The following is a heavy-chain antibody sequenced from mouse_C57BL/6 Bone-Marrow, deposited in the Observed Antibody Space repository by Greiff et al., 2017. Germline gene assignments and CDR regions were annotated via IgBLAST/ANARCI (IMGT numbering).Heavy chain of an antibody. J-gene: IGHJ3*01. CDR1: GYTFTSYW. V-gene: IGHV1-69*01. CDR2: IDPSDSYT. CDR3: ARGTIYYGCPWFAY. Sequence: QVQLQQPGAELVMPGASVKLSCKASGYTFTSYWMHWVKQRPGQGLEWIGEIDPSDSYTNYNQKVKGKSTLTVDKSSSTAYMQLSSLTSEDSAVYYCARGTIYYGCPWFAYWGQGTLVTVSA. D-gene: IGHD2-2*01.